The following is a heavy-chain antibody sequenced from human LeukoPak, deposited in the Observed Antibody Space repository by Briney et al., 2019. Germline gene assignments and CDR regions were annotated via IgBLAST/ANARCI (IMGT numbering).Heavy chain of an antibody. V-gene: IGHV3-74*01. J-gene: IGHJ6*02. CDR1: AFTFNTYY. D-gene: IGHD2-15*01. CDR3: ARPTGYCSGGTCRRAHYYYGMDV. CDR2: INSDGTST. Sequence: GGSLRLSCVASAFTFNTYYMHWVRQAPGKGLVWVSRINSDGTSTIYADSVKGRFSVSRDNAKNTLYLQMKSLRAEDTAVYYCARPTGYCSGGTCRRAHYYYGMDVWGQGTTVTVSS.